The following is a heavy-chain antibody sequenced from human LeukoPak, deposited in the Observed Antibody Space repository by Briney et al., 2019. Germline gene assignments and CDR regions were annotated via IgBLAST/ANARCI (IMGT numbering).Heavy chain of an antibody. CDR3: ARGLRSGGSCCMDV. D-gene: IGHD2-15*01. J-gene: IGHJ6*04. CDR2: VNHSGSGEFYYSQNT. V-gene: IGHV4-34*01. Sequence: PSETLSLTCAVYGGSFSGYYWSWIRQPPGKGLEWIGEVNHSGSGEFYYSQNTNYNPYFESRVTISVDTSKNQFFLKVTSVTAAVTAVYYCARGLRSGGSCCMDVWGKGTPVTVSS. CDR1: GGSFSGYY.